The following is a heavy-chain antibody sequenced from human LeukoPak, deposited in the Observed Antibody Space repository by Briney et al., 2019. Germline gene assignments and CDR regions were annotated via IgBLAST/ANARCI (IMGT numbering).Heavy chain of an antibody. Sequence: GGSLRLSCAASGFSFSSYWMHWVRQAPGKGLVWVSRINGDGSITRSADSVKDRFTISRDNAKDTLYLQMSSLGAEDTAVYWCARAGYGSGIYMDVWGKGTTVTISS. D-gene: IGHD3-10*01. CDR3: ARAGYGSGIYMDV. V-gene: IGHV3-74*01. CDR1: GFSFSSYW. CDR2: INGDGSIT. J-gene: IGHJ6*03.